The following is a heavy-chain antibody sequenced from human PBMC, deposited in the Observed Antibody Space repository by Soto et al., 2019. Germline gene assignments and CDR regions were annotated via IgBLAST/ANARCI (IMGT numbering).Heavy chain of an antibody. CDR3: AREGYSYGWFDY. CDR2: IYYSGST. D-gene: IGHD5-18*01. Sequence: TLYLTCTVSGGSISSGDYYWSWIRQPPGKGLEWIGYIYYSGSTYYNPSLKSRVTISVDTSKNQFSLKLSSVTAADTAVYYCAREGYSYGWFDYWGQGTLVTVSS. V-gene: IGHV4-30-4*01. CDR1: GGSISSGDYY. J-gene: IGHJ4*02.